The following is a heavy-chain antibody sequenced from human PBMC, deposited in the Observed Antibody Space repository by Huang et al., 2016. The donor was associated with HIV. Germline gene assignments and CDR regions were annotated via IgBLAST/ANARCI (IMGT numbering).Heavy chain of an antibody. CDR1: GGTFSSYA. D-gene: IGHD3-22*01. J-gene: IGHJ4*02. CDR2: ISPIFGTA. Sequence: QVQLVQSGAEVKKPGSSVTVSCKASGGTFSSYAISWVRQAPGQGLEWMVGISPIFGTANYAQKFQGRVTITADESTSTAYMELSSLRSEDTAVYYCARARGYYDSSVSYYFDYWGQGTLVTVSS. CDR3: ARARGYYDSSVSYYFDY. V-gene: IGHV1-69*13.